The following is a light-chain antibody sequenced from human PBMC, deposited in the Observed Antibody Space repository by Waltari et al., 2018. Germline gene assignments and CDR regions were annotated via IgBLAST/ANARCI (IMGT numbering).Light chain of an antibody. CDR2: VNSDGSH. CDR3: QTGGHGTWV. J-gene: IGLJ3*02. CDR1: SGHSSNV. Sequence: QLVLTQSPSASASLGASVKLTCTLSSGHSSNVIAWHQQQPEKGPRYLRKVNSDGSHSKGDQIPDRFSGSSSGAEHYLTISRLQSEDEADYYCQTGGHGTWVFGGGTKLTVL. V-gene: IGLV4-69*01.